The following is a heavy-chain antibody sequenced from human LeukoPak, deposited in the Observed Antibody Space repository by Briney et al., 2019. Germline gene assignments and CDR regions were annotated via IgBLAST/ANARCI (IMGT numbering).Heavy chain of an antibody. CDR3: ARRADYYDSSSYYY. CDR1: GYTFTGYY. J-gene: IGHJ4*02. V-gene: IGHV1-8*02. CDR2: MNPNSGNT. D-gene: IGHD3-22*01. Sequence: GASVKVSCKASGYTFTGYYMHWVRQAPGQGLEWMGWMNPNSGNTGYAQKFQGRVTMTRSTSISTAYMELSSLTSEDTAVYYCARRADYYDSSSYYYWGQGTLVTVSS.